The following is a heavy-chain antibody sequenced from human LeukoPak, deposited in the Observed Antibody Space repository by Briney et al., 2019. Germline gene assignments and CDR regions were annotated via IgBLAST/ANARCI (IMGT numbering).Heavy chain of an antibody. Sequence: SETLSLTCTVSGDSISSGSYYWNWIRQPAGKGLEWIGRFYISGGTNYNPSLKSRVTISVDTSKDQFSLKLTSVTAADTAVYYCASLGGFAIWGQGTVVTVSS. V-gene: IGHV4-61*02. CDR1: GDSISSGSYY. J-gene: IGHJ3*02. CDR3: ASLGGFAI. CDR2: FYISGGT.